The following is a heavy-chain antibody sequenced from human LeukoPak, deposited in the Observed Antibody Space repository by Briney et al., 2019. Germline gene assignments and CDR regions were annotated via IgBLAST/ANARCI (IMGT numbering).Heavy chain of an antibody. V-gene: IGHV3-23*01. D-gene: IGHD6-13*01. J-gene: IGHJ3*02. CDR1: GGSISISN. CDR2: ISGSGGST. CDR3: AKAFSSWYLRRSAFDI. Sequence: GTLSLTCAVSGGSISISNWYSWVRQPPGKGLEWVSAISGSGGSTYYADSVKGRFTISRDNSKNTLYLQMNSLRAEDTAVYYCAKAFSSWYLRRSAFDIWGQGTMVTVSS.